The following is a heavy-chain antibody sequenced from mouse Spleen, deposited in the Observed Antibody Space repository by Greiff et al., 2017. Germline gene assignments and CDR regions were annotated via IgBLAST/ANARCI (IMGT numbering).Heavy chain of an antibody. V-gene: IGHV5-9*04. D-gene: IGHD3-3*01. CDR2: INSGGGNT. CDR3: ARQGTEYAMDY. Sequence: EVKLVESGGGLVKPGGSLKLSCAASGFTFSSYTMSWVRQTPAKRLEWIATINSGGGNTYYPDSVKGRFTFSRDNARNTLYLQMSSLRSEDTAMYYCARQGTEYAMDYWGQGTSVTVSS. J-gene: IGHJ4*01. CDR1: GFTFSSYT.